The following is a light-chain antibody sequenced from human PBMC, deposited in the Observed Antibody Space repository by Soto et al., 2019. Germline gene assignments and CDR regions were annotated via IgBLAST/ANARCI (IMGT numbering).Light chain of an antibody. CDR3: QQYGSSLIT. V-gene: IGKV3-20*01. Sequence: EIVLTQSPGTLSLSPGERATLSCRAIQSVSSSYLAWYQQKPGQAPRLLIYAASSRSTGIPDRFSGSGSGTDFTLTISRLEPEDFAVYYCQQYGSSLITFGQGTRLEIK. CDR2: AAS. J-gene: IGKJ5*01. CDR1: QSVSSSY.